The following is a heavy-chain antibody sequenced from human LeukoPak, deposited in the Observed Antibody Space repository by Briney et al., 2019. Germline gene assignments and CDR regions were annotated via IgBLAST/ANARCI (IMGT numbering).Heavy chain of an antibody. Sequence: PGGSLRLSCAASGFTVSTNYMSWVRQAPGKGLECVSVIYSGGSTYYADSVKGRFTISTDNSKNTLYLQMNSLRAEDTAVYYCARGWYSSGWYYFDYWGQGILVTVSS. CDR2: IYSGGST. D-gene: IGHD6-19*01. J-gene: IGHJ4*02. CDR3: ARGWYSSGWYYFDY. CDR1: GFTVSTNY. V-gene: IGHV3-53*01.